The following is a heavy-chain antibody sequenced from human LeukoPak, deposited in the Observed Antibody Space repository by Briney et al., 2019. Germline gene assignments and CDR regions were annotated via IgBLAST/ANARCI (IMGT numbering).Heavy chain of an antibody. V-gene: IGHV4-39*07. J-gene: IGHJ3*02. CDR1: GGSISSSSYY. CDR2: IYYGGST. Sequence: SETLSLTCTVSGGSISSSSYYWGWIRQPPGKGLEWIGSIYYGGSTYYNPSLKSRVTISVDTSKNQFSLKLSSVTAADTAVYYCARYRSVAGSYDAFDIWGQGTMVTVSS. D-gene: IGHD6-19*01. CDR3: ARYRSVAGSYDAFDI.